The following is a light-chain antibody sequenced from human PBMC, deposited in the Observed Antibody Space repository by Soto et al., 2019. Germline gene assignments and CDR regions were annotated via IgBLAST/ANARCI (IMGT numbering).Light chain of an antibody. Sequence: EIVLTQAPRTLSLSPGERATLSCRASQSVSSRNLAWYQQIPGQAPRLLIYGASSRATGVPDRFSGSGSATDFTLTISRLEPEDFAVYDCQQYSRSRLTFGGGTKVEL. J-gene: IGKJ4*01. V-gene: IGKV3-20*01. CDR1: QSVSSRN. CDR2: GAS. CDR3: QQYSRSRLT.